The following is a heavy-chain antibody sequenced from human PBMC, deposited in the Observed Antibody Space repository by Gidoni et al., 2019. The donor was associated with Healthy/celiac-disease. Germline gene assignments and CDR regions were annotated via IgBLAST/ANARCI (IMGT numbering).Heavy chain of an antibody. J-gene: IGHJ4*02. CDR1: GCTFSSYA. Sequence: EVQLLESGGGLVQPGGSLRLSCAASGCTFSSYAMSWVRQAPGKGLECVSALSGSGGSTYYADSVKGRFTISRDNSKNTLYLQMNSLRADDTAVYYCAKEGGYSYGYPHYWGQGTLVTVSS. D-gene: IGHD5-18*01. CDR2: LSGSGGST. CDR3: AKEGGYSYGYPHY. V-gene: IGHV3-23*01.